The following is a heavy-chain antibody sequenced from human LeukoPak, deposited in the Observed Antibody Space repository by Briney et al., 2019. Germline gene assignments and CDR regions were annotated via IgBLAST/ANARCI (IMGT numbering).Heavy chain of an antibody. CDR1: GFTFSSHA. CDR2: ISTNGGST. Sequence: PGGSLRLSCSASGFTFSSHAMHWVRQAPGKGLEYVSAISTNGGSTYYADSVKGRFTISRDNSKNTLYLQMSSLRAEDTAVYYCVKDSSGYYFDYWGQGTLVTVSS. D-gene: IGHD3-22*01. CDR3: VKDSSGYYFDY. V-gene: IGHV3-64D*09. J-gene: IGHJ4*02.